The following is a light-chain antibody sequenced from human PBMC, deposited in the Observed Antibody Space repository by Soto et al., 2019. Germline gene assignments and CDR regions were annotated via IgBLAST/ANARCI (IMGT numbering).Light chain of an antibody. V-gene: IGLV2-23*02. CDR2: EVN. J-gene: IGLJ2*01. CDR1: SSNVGGYNF. CDR3: CSYGGDRI. Sequence: QSVLTQPASVSGSPGQSIAISCTGTSSNVGGYNFVSWYQQHPGKAPKLRIYEVNKRPSVVSNRSSGSKSDNTGSLTISGLQDEDEADYYCCSYGGDRIFGGGTKLTVL.